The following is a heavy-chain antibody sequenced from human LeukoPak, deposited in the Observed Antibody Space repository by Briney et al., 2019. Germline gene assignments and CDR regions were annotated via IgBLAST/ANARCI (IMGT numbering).Heavy chain of an antibody. Sequence: SVKVSCKASGGTFSSYAISWVRQAPGQGLEWMGGIIPIFGTANYAQKFQGRVTITADESTSTAYMELSSLRSEDTAVYYCARDYPPDGWYGDAFDIWGQGTMVTVSS. CDR3: ARDYPPDGWYGDAFDI. V-gene: IGHV1-69*13. CDR1: GGTFSSYA. D-gene: IGHD6-19*01. CDR2: IIPIFGTA. J-gene: IGHJ3*02.